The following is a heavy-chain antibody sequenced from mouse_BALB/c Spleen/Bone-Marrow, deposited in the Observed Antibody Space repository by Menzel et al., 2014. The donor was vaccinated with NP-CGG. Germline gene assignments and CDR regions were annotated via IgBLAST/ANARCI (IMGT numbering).Heavy chain of an antibody. CDR3: TRLGSTMITTDAY. Sequence: LQQSGSELVRPGASVKLPCKASGYTFTSYWMHWVKQRPGQGLEWIGNIYPGSGSTNYDEKFKSKATLTVDTSSSTAYMQLSSLTSEDSAVYYCTRLGSTMITTDAYWGQGTLVTVSA. CDR1: GYTFTSYW. V-gene: IGHV1S22*01. D-gene: IGHD2-4*01. J-gene: IGHJ3*01. CDR2: IYPGSGST.